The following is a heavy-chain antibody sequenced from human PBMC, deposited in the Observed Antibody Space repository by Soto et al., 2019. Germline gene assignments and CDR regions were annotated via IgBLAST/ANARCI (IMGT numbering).Heavy chain of an antibody. J-gene: IGHJ6*02. Sequence: QVQLVQSGAELKKPGSSVKVSCKASGGTFSSYAISWVRQAPGQRLEWMGGIIPIFGTANYAQKFQRRVTITAYESTRTAYMALSSLRSDDTVVYYCAAGWLQLPDDYYYYGMDVWGQGTTVTVAS. CDR3: AAGWLQLPDDYYYYGMDV. V-gene: IGHV1-69*12. CDR2: IIPIFGTA. D-gene: IGHD5-12*01. CDR1: GGTFSSYA.